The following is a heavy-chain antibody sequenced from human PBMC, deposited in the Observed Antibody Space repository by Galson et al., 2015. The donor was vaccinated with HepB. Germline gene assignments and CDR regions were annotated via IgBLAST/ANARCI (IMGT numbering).Heavy chain of an antibody. CDR3: ARGPILDSSGYYSIDY. CDR2: MNPNSGNT. J-gene: IGHJ4*02. CDR1: GYTFTSYD. D-gene: IGHD3-22*01. Sequence: SVKVSCKASGYTFTSYDINWVRQATGQGLEWMGWMNPNSGNTGYAQKFQGRVTMTRNTSISTAYMELSSLRSEDTAVYYCARGPILDSSGYYSIDYWGQGTLVTVSS. V-gene: IGHV1-8*01.